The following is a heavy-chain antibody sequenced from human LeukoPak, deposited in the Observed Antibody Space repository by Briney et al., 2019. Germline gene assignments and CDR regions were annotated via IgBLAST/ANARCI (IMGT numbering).Heavy chain of an antibody. V-gene: IGHV3-48*03. J-gene: IGHJ4*02. CDR1: GFTFSSYE. CDR3: ARDPPYSSGWGDYFDY. Sequence: GGSLRLSCAASGFTFSSYEMNWDRQAPGKGLEWVSYISSSGSTIYYADSVKGRFTISRDNAKNSLYLQMNSLRAEDTAVYYCARDPPYSSGWGDYFDYWGQGTLVTVSS. D-gene: IGHD6-19*01. CDR2: ISSSGSTI.